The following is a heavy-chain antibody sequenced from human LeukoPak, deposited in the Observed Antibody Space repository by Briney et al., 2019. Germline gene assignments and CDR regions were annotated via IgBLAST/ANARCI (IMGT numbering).Heavy chain of an antibody. CDR2: IIPMFGSA. Sequence: SVKVSCKASGGRLSTYAINWVRQAPGQGLEWMGRIIPMFGSANYAQKFQGRVTFTTDESTSTAFMELSSLRSEDTAVYYCARDQATLTRFAFVIWGQGTMVTVSS. CDR1: GGRLSTYA. V-gene: IGHV1-69*05. J-gene: IGHJ3*02. CDR3: ARDQATLTRFAFVI. D-gene: IGHD4-11*01.